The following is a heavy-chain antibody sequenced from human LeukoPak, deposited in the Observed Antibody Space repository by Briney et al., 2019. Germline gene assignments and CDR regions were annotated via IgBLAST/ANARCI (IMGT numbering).Heavy chain of an antibody. CDR1: GYTFTSYY. CDR2: INPSGGST. CDR3: ARDPARTYYDFWSGYMNWFDP. Sequence: ASVKVSCKASGYTFTSYYMHWVRQAPGQGLEWMGIINPSGGSTSYAQKFQGRVTMTGDTSTSTVYMELSSLRSEDTAVYYCARDPARTYYDFWSGYMNWFDPWGQGTLVTVSS. V-gene: IGHV1-46*01. D-gene: IGHD3-3*01. J-gene: IGHJ5*02.